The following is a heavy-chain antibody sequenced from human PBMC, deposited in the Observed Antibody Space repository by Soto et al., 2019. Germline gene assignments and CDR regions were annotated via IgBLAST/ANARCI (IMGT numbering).Heavy chain of an antibody. J-gene: IGHJ4*02. Sequence: SETLSLTCTVSGGSISSGGYYWSWIRQHPGKGLEWIGYIYYSGSTYYNPSLKSRVTISVDTSKNQFSLKLSSVTAADTAVYYCARARRSIAARPAFDYWGQGTLVTVSS. V-gene: IGHV4-31*03. D-gene: IGHD6-6*01. CDR3: ARARRSIAARPAFDY. CDR1: GGSISSGGYY. CDR2: IYYSGST.